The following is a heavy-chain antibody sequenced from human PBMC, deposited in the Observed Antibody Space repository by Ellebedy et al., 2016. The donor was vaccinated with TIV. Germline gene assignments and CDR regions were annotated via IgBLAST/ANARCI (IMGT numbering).Heavy chain of an antibody. CDR2: ISLSVNTM. D-gene: IGHD3-22*01. CDR1: GFTFSDYS. Sequence: GESLKISCVASGFTFSDYSMSWVRQAPGKGLEWVSRISLSVNTMYYADSVQGRFTISRDNAKNSLYLQMNSLRAEDTAVYYCARTYYYDSSGYYLAYWGQGTLVTVSS. J-gene: IGHJ4*02. V-gene: IGHV3-11*01. CDR3: ARTYYYDSSGYYLAY.